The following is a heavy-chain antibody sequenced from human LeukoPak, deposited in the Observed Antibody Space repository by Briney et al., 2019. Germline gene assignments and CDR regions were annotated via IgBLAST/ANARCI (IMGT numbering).Heavy chain of an antibody. V-gene: IGHV3-21*01. D-gene: IGHD3-10*01. CDR1: GFTFSSYS. CDR3: ARLSPVLLWFGDH. CDR2: ISSSSSYI. J-gene: IGHJ4*02. Sequence: PGGSLRLSCAASGFTFSSYSMTWVRQAPGKGLEWVSSISSSSSYIYYADSVKGRLTISRDNAKNSLYLQMNSLRAEDTAVYYCARLSPVLLWFGDHWGQGTLVTVSS.